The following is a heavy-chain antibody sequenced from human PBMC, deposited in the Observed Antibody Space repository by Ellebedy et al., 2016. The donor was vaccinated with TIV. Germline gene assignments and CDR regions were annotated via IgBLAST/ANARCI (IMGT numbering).Heavy chain of an antibody. D-gene: IGHD3-22*01. CDR1: GYTFTSYY. J-gene: IGHJ4*02. CDR2: INPSGGST. V-gene: IGHV1-46*01. CDR3: ARGLGDYDSSGYYYVGAEFDY. Sequence: ASVKVSCKASGYTFTSYYMHWVRQAPGQGLEWMGMINPSGGSTSYAQKFQGRVTMTRDTSTSTVYMELSSLRSEDTAVYYCARGLGDYDSSGYYYVGAEFDYWGQGTLVTVSS.